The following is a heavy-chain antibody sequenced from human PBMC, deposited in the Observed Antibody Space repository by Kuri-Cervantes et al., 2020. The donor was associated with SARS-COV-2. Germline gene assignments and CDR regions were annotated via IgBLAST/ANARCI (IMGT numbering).Heavy chain of an antibody. J-gene: IGHJ4*02. D-gene: IGHD4-23*01. V-gene: IGHV3-72*01. CDR2: TRNKANSYTT. Sequence: GESLKISCAASGFTFSDHYMDWVRQAPGKGLGWVGRTRNKANSYTTEYAASVKGRFTISRDDSKNTAYLQMNSLRVDDTAVYYCARDRVTNGGDFDNWGQGTLVTVSS. CDR1: GFTFSDHY. CDR3: ARDRVTNGGDFDN.